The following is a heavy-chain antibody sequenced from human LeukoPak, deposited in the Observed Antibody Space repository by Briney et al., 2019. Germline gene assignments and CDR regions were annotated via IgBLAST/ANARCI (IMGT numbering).Heavy chain of an antibody. V-gene: IGHV1-69*05. CDR2: IIPIFGTA. Sequence: SVKVSCKASGGTFSSYAISWVRQAPGQGLEWMGGIIPIFGTANYAQKFQGRVTITTDESTSTAYMELSRLRSEDTAVYYCARVSYGSGSYMGYYYYYMDVWGKGTTVTVSS. CDR3: ARVSYGSGSYMGYYYYYMDV. J-gene: IGHJ6*03. CDR1: GGTFSSYA. D-gene: IGHD3-10*01.